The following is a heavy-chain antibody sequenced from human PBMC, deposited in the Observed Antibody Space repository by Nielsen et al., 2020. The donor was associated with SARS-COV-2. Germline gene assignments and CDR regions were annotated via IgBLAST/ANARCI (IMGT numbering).Heavy chain of an antibody. CDR1: GGSISSGGYS. Sequence: SETLSLTCAVSGGSISSGGYSWNWIRQPPGQGLEWLGYIYHSGSTYYNPSLKSRVSISVDTSKNQFSLKLSSVTAADTAVYYCARVGGAARGIYYYYYMDVWGKGTTVTVSS. CDR2: IYHSGST. CDR3: ARVGGAARGIYYYYYMDV. V-gene: IGHV4-30-2*01. D-gene: IGHD6-6*01. J-gene: IGHJ6*03.